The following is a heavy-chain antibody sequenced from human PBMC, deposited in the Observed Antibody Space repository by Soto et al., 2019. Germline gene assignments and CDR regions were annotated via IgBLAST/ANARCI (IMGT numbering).Heavy chain of an antibody. CDR3: ARGRIKVGVRGHYYYYYYMDV. V-gene: IGHV1-8*01. Sequence: ASLKGSFKGSWYTFTRYDINWVRQGPGQRIEWVGWMNPNSGNTGYAQKFQGRVTMTRNTSISTAYMELSSLRSEDTAVYYCARGRIKVGVRGHYYYYYYMDVWGKGTTVNVSS. D-gene: IGHD3-10*01. CDR2: MNPNSGNT. CDR1: WYTFTRYD. J-gene: IGHJ6*03.